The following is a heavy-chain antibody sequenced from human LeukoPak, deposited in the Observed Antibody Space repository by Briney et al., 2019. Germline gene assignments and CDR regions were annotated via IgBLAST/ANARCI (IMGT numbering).Heavy chain of an antibody. D-gene: IGHD1-26*01. V-gene: IGHV1-2*02. Sequence: ASVKVSCKASGYTFTGYYIHWVRQAPGQGLEWMGWINPNSGGTNYAQKFQGRVTMTRDTSISTAYMELSRLRSDDTAVYYCAREGRYSGSYYKGDAFDIWGQGTMVTVSS. CDR3: AREGRYSGSYYKGDAFDI. CDR2: INPNSGGT. J-gene: IGHJ3*02. CDR1: GYTFTGYY.